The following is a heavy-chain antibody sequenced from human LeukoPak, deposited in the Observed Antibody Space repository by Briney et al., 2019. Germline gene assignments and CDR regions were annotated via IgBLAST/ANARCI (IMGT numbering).Heavy chain of an antibody. D-gene: IGHD6-6*01. CDR3: ASSIVARLDC. V-gene: IGHV1-46*01. J-gene: IGHJ4*02. CDR2: LNPSGGGT. Sequence: ASVKVSCKASGFIFSNYYIHWVRQSPGQGLEWMGELNPSGGGTRYAQKFQGRVTMTRDMSANTVDMELSSLRSEDTATYYCASSIVARLDCWGQGTRVTVTS. CDR1: GFIFSNYY.